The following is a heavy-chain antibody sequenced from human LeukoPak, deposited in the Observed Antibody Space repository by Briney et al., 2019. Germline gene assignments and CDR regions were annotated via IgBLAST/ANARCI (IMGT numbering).Heavy chain of an antibody. D-gene: IGHD4-23*01. CDR3: ARDHDCGGNAEYFQH. J-gene: IGHJ1*01. V-gene: IGHV3-53*04. CDR2: IYSGGST. Sequence: PGGSLRLSCAASGFTVSSNYMSWVRQAPGKGLEWVSVIYSGGSTYYADSVKGRFTISRHNSKNTLYLQMNSLRAEDTAVYYCARDHDCGGNAEYFQHWGQGTLVTVSS. CDR1: GFTVSSNY.